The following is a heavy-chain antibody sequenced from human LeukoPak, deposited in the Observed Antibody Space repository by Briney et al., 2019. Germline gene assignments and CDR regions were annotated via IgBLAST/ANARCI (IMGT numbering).Heavy chain of an antibody. D-gene: IGHD3-10*01. J-gene: IGHJ5*02. V-gene: IGHV1-46*01. CDR2: INPSGGST. CDR3: ARARDITMVRGVGPNWFDP. Sequence: GASVKVSCKASGYTFTSYYMHWVRQAPGQGLEWMGIINPSGGSTSYAQKFQGRVTMTRDMSTSTVYMELSSLRSEDTAVYYCARARDITMVRGVGPNWFDPWGQGTLVTVSS. CDR1: GYTFTSYY.